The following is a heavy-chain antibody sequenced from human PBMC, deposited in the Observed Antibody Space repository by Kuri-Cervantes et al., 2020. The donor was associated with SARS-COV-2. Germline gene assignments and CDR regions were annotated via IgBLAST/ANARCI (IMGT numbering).Heavy chain of an antibody. V-gene: IGHV3-23*01. CDR3: ARDHQYYDFWSGYFGTEGNYYYYYMDV. Sequence: GGSLRLSCAASGFTFSSYAMSWVRQAPGKGLEWVSAISGSGGSTYYADSVKGRFTISRDNSKNTLYLQMNSLRAEDTAAYYCARDHQYYDFWSGYFGTEGNYYYYYMDVWGKGTTVTVSS. CDR2: ISGSGGST. CDR1: GFTFSSYA. J-gene: IGHJ6*03. D-gene: IGHD3-3*01.